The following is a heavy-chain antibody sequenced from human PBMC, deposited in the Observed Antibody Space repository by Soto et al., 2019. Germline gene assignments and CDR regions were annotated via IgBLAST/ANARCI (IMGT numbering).Heavy chain of an antibody. Sequence: SETLSLTCTVSGASITSYYWSWVRQPATKGLEWIGRLYTSGSTTYNPSLKSRVTMSRDTSKNQFSLSLTSLPAAASAVYYCVRDSAATGTPYYYYYGMXXWGQGTTVTVSS. V-gene: IGHV4-4*07. D-gene: IGHD6-13*01. CDR1: GASITSYY. CDR2: LYTSGST. J-gene: IGHJ6*02. CDR3: VRDSAATGTPYYYYYGMXX.